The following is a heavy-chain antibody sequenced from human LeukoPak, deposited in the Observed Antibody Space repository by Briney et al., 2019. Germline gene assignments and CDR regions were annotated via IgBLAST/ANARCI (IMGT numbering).Heavy chain of an antibody. V-gene: IGHV1-2*02. CDR2: INPDSGGT. Sequence: GASVKVSCKTSGYTFSGYFIHWVRQAPGQGLEWMGWINPDSGGTNYAQKFQARVTLTRDTSISTAHMELRRLRSDDTAMYYCASDYYESSGYWGQGTLVTVSS. CDR1: GYTFSGYF. CDR3: ASDYYESSGY. J-gene: IGHJ4*02. D-gene: IGHD3-22*01.